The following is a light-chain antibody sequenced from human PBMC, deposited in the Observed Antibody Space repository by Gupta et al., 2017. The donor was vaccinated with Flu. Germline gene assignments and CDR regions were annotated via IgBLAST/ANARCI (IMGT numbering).Light chain of an antibody. V-gene: IGLV1-44*01. CDR1: GSNLGSNT. Sequence: QSVLTQPPSAPGTPGQRVTISCSGRGSNLGSNTVNWYRQLPGTAPKLLIYSNYQRPSGVPDRISGSKSGASASLAISGLQSADEGDYYCSSWDDNLNAVVFGGGTKLTVL. J-gene: IGLJ2*01. CDR2: SNY. CDR3: SSWDDNLNAVV.